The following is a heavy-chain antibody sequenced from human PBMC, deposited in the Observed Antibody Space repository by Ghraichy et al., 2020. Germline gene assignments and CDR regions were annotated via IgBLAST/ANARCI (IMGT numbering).Heavy chain of an antibody. D-gene: IGHD4-17*01. CDR1: GASIRSFY. CDR2: TFYSGNT. CDR3: ARSVAAGEWDPNWFDP. J-gene: IGHJ5*02. Sequence: SQTLSLTCSVSGASIRSFYWSWIRQIPGKGLEWIGYTFYSGNTKYHPSLESRVSISIDASKRQLSLRLTSVSAADTAIYYCARSVAAGEWDPNWFDPWGQGTLVTVSS. V-gene: IGHV4-59*01.